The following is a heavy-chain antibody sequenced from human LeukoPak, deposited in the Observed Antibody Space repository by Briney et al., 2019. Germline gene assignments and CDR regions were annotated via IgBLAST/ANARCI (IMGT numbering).Heavy chain of an antibody. CDR1: GFTLSNSW. J-gene: IGHJ4*02. Sequence: PGGSLRLSCAVSGFTLSNSWMHWVRQAPGKGLMWVSRINTDGSTTTYADSVKGRFTISRDNAKNTLYLQMSSLRAEDTAVYYCAKSIATREDYWGQGTLVTVSS. CDR3: AKSIATREDY. D-gene: IGHD6-6*01. V-gene: IGHV3-74*03. CDR2: INTDGSTT.